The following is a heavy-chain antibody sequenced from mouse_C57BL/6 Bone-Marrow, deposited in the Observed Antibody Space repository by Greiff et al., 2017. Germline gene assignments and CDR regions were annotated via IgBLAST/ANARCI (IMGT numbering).Heavy chain of an antibody. CDR3: TACSAY. J-gene: IGHJ3*01. CDR1: GFTFSNYW. CDR2: IRLKSDNYAN. V-gene: IGHV6-3*01. Sequence: VQLKESGGGLVQPGGSMKLSCVASGFTFSNYWMNWVRQSPEKGLEWVAQIRLKSDNYANDYAESVKGRFTISRDDSKSSVYLQMHNLRAEDPGSYYCTACSAYWGQGTLVTVSA.